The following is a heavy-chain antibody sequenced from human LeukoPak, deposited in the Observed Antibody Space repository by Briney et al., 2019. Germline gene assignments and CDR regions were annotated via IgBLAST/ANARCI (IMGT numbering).Heavy chain of an antibody. J-gene: IGHJ4*02. D-gene: IGHD1-26*01. CDR3: IKDRSGTYSFDY. Sequence: GGSLRLSCSAFGFTFRSCAMHWVRQAPGKRLEYVSTITSNGGSTYYADSVKGRFTISRDNSKNTLYLQMSSLRTEDTAVYYCIKDRSGTYSFDYWGQGTLVTVSS. CDR1: GFTFRSCA. V-gene: IGHV3-64D*06. CDR2: ITSNGGST.